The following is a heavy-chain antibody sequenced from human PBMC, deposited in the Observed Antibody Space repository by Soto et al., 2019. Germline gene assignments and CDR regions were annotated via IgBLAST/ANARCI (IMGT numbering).Heavy chain of an antibody. D-gene: IGHD5-18*01. CDR1: GGSFSGYY. CDR3: ARTSGYSYNYMDV. Sequence: SETLSLTCAVYGGSFSGYYWSWIRQPPGKGLEWIGEINHSGSTNYNPSLKSRVTISVDTSKNQFSLKLSSVTAADTAVYYCARTSGYSYNYMDVWGKGTTVTVSS. V-gene: IGHV4-34*01. J-gene: IGHJ6*03. CDR2: INHSGST.